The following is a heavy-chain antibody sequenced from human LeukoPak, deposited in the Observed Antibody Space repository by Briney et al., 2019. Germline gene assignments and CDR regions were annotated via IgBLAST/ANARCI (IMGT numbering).Heavy chain of an antibody. D-gene: IGHD3-10*01. V-gene: IGHV3-33*01. J-gene: IGHJ4*02. CDR2: IWYDGSNK. CDR3: ARDGGYYYGSGSPIDY. Sequence: GGSLRLSCAASGFTFSSYGMHWVRQAPGKGLEWVAVIWYDGSNKYYADSVKGRFTISRDNSKNTLYLQMNSLRAEDTAVYYCARDGGYYYGSGSPIDYWGQGTLVTVSS. CDR1: GFTFSSYG.